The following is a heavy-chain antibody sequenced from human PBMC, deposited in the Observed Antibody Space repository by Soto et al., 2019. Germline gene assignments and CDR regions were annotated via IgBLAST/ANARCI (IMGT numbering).Heavy chain of an antibody. CDR3: AKRMQRLLHYYYGMDV. V-gene: IGHV3-30*18. CDR1: GFTFSRYG. J-gene: IGHJ6*02. CDR2: ISYDGSNK. D-gene: IGHD5-12*01. Sequence: GGSLRLSCAASGFTFSRYGMHWVRQAPGKGLEWVAVISYDGSNKYYADSVKGRFTISRDNSKNTLYLQMNSLRAEDTAVYYCAKRMQRLLHYYYGMDVWGQGTTVTVSS.